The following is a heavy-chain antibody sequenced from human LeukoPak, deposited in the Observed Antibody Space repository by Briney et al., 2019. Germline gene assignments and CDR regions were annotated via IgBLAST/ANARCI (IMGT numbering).Heavy chain of an antibody. J-gene: IGHJ4*02. D-gene: IGHD7-27*01. CDR1: GFTFSSYA. CDR3: ARDVLPLGFDY. V-gene: IGHV3-21*01. CDR2: ISSSSSYI. Sequence: PGGSLRLSCAASGFTFSSYAMSWVRQAPGKGLEWVSSISSSSSYIYYADSVKGRFTISRDNAKNSLYLQMNSLRAEDTAVYYCARDVLPLGFDYWGQGTLVTVSS.